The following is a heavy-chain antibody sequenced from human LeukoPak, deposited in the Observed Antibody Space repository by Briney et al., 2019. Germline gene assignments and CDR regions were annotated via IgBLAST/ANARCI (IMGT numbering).Heavy chain of an antibody. Sequence: PGGSLRLSCAASGFTFNKYDMSWVRQAPGKGLEWVSAISGSDAGTYYADSVKGRFTISRDNSKNTLYLQMSSLRAENAAVYYCAKAPLGRCTGAICYSFDHWGQGTLVTVSS. D-gene: IGHD2-8*02. CDR2: ISGSDAGT. V-gene: IGHV3-23*01. CDR3: AKAPLGRCTGAICYSFDH. J-gene: IGHJ4*02. CDR1: GFTFNKYD.